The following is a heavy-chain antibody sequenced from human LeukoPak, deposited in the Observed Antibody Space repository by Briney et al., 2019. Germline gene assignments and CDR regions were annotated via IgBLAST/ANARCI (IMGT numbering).Heavy chain of an antibody. CDR3: ARDTRVDSGNYYGAFDI. V-gene: IGHV3-30*02. Sequence: PGGSLRLSCAASGFTFSHHGMHWVRQAPGKGLEWVAFIRNDGSNDYYADSVKGRFTISRDNSKNNVYLQMHSLRVEDTSIYYCARDTRVDSGNYYGAFDIWGQGTMVTVSS. J-gene: IGHJ3*02. D-gene: IGHD1-26*01. CDR1: GFTFSHHG. CDR2: IRNDGSND.